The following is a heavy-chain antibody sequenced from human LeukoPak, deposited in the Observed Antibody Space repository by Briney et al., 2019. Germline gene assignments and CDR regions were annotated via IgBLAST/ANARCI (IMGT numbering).Heavy chain of an antibody. D-gene: IGHD2-15*01. CDR1: VYTFTSYD. CDR3: ARGPRGTFDY. V-gene: IGHV1-8*01. J-gene: IGHJ4*02. Sequence: ASVKVSCKASVYTFTSYDINCVRQATGQGLEWIGWMNPNSGNTGYAQKFQGRVTMTRNTSISTAYMELSSLRSEDTAVYYCARGPRGTFDYWGQGTLVTVSS. CDR2: MNPNSGNT.